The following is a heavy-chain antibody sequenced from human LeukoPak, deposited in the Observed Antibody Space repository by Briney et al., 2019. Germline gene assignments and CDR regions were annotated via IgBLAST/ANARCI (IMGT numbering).Heavy chain of an antibody. V-gene: IGHV4-34*01. CDR3: AALAGVDVAAAGHIDY. D-gene: IGHD6-13*01. CDR1: GGSFSGYY. CDR2: INHSGST. Sequence: SETLSLTCAVYGGSFSGYYWSWIRQPPGKGLEWIGEINHSGSTNYNPSLKSRVTISVDTSKNQFSLKLSSVTAADTAVYYCAALAGVDVAAAGHIDYWGQGTLVTVSS. J-gene: IGHJ4*02.